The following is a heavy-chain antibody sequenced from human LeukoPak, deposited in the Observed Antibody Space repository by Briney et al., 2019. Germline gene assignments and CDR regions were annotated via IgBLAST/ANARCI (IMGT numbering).Heavy chain of an antibody. Sequence: ASVKVSCKASGYTFSGYNIHWVRQAHGQGIEWMGWIDTNNGATHYAQKFQGGVTMTRDPSITTFYMEVSSLTSDDTACYYCARYNWNDVVSALDSWGQGTLVTVSS. CDR2: IDTNNGAT. CDR1: GYTFSGYN. J-gene: IGHJ4*02. V-gene: IGHV1-2*02. CDR3: ARYNWNDVVSALDS. D-gene: IGHD1-1*01.